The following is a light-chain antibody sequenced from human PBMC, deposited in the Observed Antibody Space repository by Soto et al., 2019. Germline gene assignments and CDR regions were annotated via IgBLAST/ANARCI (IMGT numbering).Light chain of an antibody. V-gene: IGKV1-5*03. CDR2: KAS. Sequence: DIPMTQSPSTLSASVGERVTITCRAGQSVYSWLAWYQQKPGKAPKFLIYKASVLESGVPSRFNGSGSGTEFTLPISSQKPDDLETYYGQQYSSYSPRFGQGTKREIK. CDR1: QSVYSW. J-gene: IGKJ2*03. CDR3: QQYSSYSPR.